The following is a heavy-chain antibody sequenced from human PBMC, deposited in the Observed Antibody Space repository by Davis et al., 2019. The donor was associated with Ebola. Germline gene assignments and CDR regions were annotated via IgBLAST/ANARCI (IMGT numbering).Heavy chain of an antibody. V-gene: IGHV3-7*01. J-gene: IGHJ3*02. CDR2: IKQDGSEK. Sequence: GESLKISCAASGFTFSSYWMSWVRQAPGKGLGWVANIKQDGSEKYYVDSVKGRFTISRDNAKNSLYLQMNSLRAEDTAVYYCARGRRYCSGGSCFLFDIWGQGTMVTVSS. CDR3: ARGRRYCSGGSCFLFDI. CDR1: GFTFSSYW. D-gene: IGHD2-15*01.